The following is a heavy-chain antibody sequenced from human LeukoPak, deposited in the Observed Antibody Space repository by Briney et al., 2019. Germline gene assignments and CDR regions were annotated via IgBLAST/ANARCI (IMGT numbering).Heavy chain of an antibody. CDR3: AKGNYYDSSGPSW. D-gene: IGHD3-22*01. J-gene: IGHJ4*02. Sequence: GGSLRLSCAASGFTFSSYAMSWVRQAPGKGLEWVSTISGSGGSTYYADSVKGRFTISRDNSKNTLCLQMNSLRAEDTAVYYCAKGNYYDSSGPSWWGQGTLVTVSS. V-gene: IGHV3-23*01. CDR1: GFTFSSYA. CDR2: ISGSGGST.